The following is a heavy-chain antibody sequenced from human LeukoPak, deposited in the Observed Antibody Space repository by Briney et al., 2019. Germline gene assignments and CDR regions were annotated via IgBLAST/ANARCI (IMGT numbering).Heavy chain of an antibody. CDR2: ISGSGGIT. V-gene: IGHV3-23*01. D-gene: IGHD3-10*01. CDR1: GLTLSDHI. J-gene: IGHJ6*02. CDR3: AKGLGKYYGSGSLYGMDV. Sequence: GGSLRLSCTASGLTLSDHIIDWVRQAPGKGLEWVSAISGSGGITYYADSVKGRFTISRDNSKKTLYLQMNSLTAADTAVYYCAKGLGKYYGSGSLYGMDVWGQGPTVTVSS.